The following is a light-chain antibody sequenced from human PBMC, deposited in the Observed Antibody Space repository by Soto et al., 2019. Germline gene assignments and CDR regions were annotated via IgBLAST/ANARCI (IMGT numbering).Light chain of an antibody. J-gene: IGKJ2*01. CDR3: QQYDNRPYT. Sequence: DIQMTQSPSSLSASVGDRVTITCQASQDISKSLNWYQQKPGKAPKLLIYDASNLETGVPSRFSGSGSGTDFTFSISSLQPEDIATYYCQQYDNRPYTFGQGTKLEIK. CDR1: QDISKS. CDR2: DAS. V-gene: IGKV1-33*01.